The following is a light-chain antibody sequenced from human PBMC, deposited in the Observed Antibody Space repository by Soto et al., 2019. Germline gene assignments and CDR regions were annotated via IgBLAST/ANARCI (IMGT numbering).Light chain of an antibody. CDR2: AAS. Sequence: DIQMTQSPSSLSASVGDRVTITCRASPAIYNYLAWYQQKPGKVPTLLISAASTLQSAVPSRFSGSGSGTDFTLTISSLQPEDVATYYCEQFSAVPTFGGGTKVEI. CDR3: EQFSAVPT. V-gene: IGKV1-27*01. CDR1: PAIYNY. J-gene: IGKJ4*01.